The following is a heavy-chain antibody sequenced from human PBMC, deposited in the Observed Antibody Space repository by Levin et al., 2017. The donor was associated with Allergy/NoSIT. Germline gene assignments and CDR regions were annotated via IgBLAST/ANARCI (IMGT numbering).Heavy chain of an antibody. CDR2: ISSTGGTT. D-gene: IGHD6-25*01. CDR1: GFTFSTYA. CDR3: AKGCSYSNGYEGGLDDAFDI. V-gene: IGHV3-23*01. Sequence: GGSLRLSCEASGFTFSTYAMNWVRQAPGKGLEWVSGISSTGGTTYYADSARGRFTISRDNSKNTQYLQMNSLRVEDTALYYCAKGCSYSNGYEGGLDDAFDIWGQGTVVTVSS. J-gene: IGHJ3*02.